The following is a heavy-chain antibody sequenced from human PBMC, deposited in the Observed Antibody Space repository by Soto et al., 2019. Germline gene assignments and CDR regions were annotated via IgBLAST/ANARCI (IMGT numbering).Heavy chain of an antibody. CDR1: GFTFSSYA. J-gene: IGHJ6*01. V-gene: IGHV3-30-3*01. CDR3: ARDNKPPGISLVILRHSNIGMDV. D-gene: IGHD2-21*01. CDR2: ISYDGSNK. Sequence: QVQLVESGGGVVQPGRSLRLSCAASGFTFSSYAMHWVRQAPGKGLEWVAVISYDGSNKYYADSVKGRFTISRDNSKNTLYLQMNSLRAEDTAVYYWARDNKPPGISLVILRHSNIGMDVW.